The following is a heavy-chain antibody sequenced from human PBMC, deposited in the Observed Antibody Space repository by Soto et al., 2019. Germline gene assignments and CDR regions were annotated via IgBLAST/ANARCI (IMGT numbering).Heavy chain of an antibody. Sequence: ASVKVSCKASGYTFTSYAMHWVRQAPGQRLEWMGWINAGNGNTKYSQKFQGRVTITRDTSASTAYMELSSLRSEDTAVYYCARNTKYGDAFDIWGQGTMVTVSS. D-gene: IGHD3-10*01. J-gene: IGHJ3*02. CDR3: ARNTKYGDAFDI. CDR2: INAGNGNT. CDR1: GYTFTSYA. V-gene: IGHV1-3*01.